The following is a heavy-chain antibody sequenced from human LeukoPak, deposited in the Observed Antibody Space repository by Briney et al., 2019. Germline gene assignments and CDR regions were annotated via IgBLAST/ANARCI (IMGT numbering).Heavy chain of an antibody. D-gene: IGHD3-10*01. CDR2: IYHSGST. J-gene: IGHJ5*02. Sequence: SETLSLTCAVSGGSISSGGYSWSWIRQPPGKGLEWIGYIYHSGSTYYNPSLKSRVTISVDRSKNQFSMKLSSVTAADTAVYYCARTYGSGSYRFDPWGQGTLVTVSS. CDR3: ARTYGSGSYRFDP. CDR1: GGSISSGGYS. V-gene: IGHV4-30-2*01.